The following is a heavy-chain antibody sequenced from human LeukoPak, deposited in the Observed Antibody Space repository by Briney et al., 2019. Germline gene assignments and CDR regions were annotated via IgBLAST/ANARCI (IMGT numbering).Heavy chain of an antibody. CDR1: GFTFSAYY. J-gene: IGHJ4*02. Sequence: GGSLRLSCAASGFTFSAYYMNWIRQAPGKGLEWVALIWYDGYNKYYADSVKGRFTISRDDSKNTLYLQMNSLRAEDTAVYYCARGGYDVWSGYRIDYWGQGTLVTVSS. CDR3: ARGGYDVWSGYRIDY. D-gene: IGHD3-3*01. V-gene: IGHV3-33*08. CDR2: IWYDGYNK.